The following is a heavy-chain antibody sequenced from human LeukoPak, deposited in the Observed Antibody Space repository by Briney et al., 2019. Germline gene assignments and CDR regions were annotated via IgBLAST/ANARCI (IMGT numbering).Heavy chain of an antibody. D-gene: IGHD2-2*02. J-gene: IGHJ3*02. CDR3: ARRDIVVVPAAILDAFDI. CDR1: GYSISSGYY. CDR2: IYHSGST. V-gene: IGHV4-38-2*01. Sequence: SETLSLTCAVSGYSISSGYYWGWIREPPGKGLEWIGSIYHSGSTYYNPSLKSRVTISVDTSKNQFSLKLSSVTAADTAVYYCARRDIVVVPAAILDAFDIWGQGTMVTVSS.